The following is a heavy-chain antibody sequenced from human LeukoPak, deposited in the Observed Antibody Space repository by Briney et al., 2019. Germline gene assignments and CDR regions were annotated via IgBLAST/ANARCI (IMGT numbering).Heavy chain of an antibody. Sequence: GGSLRLSCAASGFTFSTFWMGWVRQAPGKGLEWVANINQDGRAKNYVDSVKGRFTISRDNAKNSLYLQMNSLRAEDTAVYYCARALSASYEYWGQGTLVTASS. J-gene: IGHJ4*02. V-gene: IGHV3-7*04. D-gene: IGHD1-26*01. CDR3: ARALSASYEY. CDR2: INQDGRAK. CDR1: GFTFSTFW.